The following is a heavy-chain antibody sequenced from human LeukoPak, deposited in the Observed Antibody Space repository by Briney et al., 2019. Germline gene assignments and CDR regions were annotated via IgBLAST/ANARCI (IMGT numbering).Heavy chain of an antibody. CDR3: ASPLVTTVTSGWFDP. J-gene: IGHJ5*02. Sequence: PGGSLRLSCAASGFTFSSYWMSWVRQAPGKGLEWVANIKQDGSEKYYVDSVKGRFTISRDNAKNSLYLQMNSLRAEDTAVYYCASPLVTTVTSGWFDPWGQGTLVTVSS. CDR2: IKQDGSEK. CDR1: GFTFSSYW. V-gene: IGHV3-7*01. D-gene: IGHD4-17*01.